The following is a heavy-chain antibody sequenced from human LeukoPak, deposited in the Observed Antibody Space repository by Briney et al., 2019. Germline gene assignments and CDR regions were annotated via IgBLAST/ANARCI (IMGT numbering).Heavy chain of an antibody. Sequence: PGSSLELSCAASGFIFSGYGIHWVRQAPGRGLEWVAVIWYDGSKKYYADSVKGRFTISRENSRNVVYLQMNSLRAEDTAVYYCARDGLRTDVAFDNWGQGTLATVSS. D-gene: IGHD1-1*01. CDR2: IWYDGSKK. J-gene: IGHJ4*02. CDR1: GFIFSGYG. V-gene: IGHV3-33*01. CDR3: ARDGLRTDVAFDN.